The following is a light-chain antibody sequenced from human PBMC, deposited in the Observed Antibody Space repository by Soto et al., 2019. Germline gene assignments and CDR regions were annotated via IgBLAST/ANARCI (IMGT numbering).Light chain of an antibody. V-gene: IGKV3-11*01. J-gene: IGKJ5*01. CDR3: QQRSNWS. CDR1: QSVGSY. Sequence: EIVLTQSPATLSLSLGERATLSCRASQSVGSYLAWYQQKPGQAPRLLIYDASNRATDIPARFSGSGSGTEFTLTISSLEPEDFAVYYCQQRSNWSFGQGTRLEIK. CDR2: DAS.